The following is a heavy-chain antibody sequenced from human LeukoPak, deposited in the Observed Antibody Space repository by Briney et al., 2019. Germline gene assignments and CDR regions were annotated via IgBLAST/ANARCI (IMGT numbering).Heavy chain of an antibody. D-gene: IGHD6-6*01. J-gene: IGHJ4*02. CDR2: IYYSGST. Sequence: SETLSLTCTVSGGSISSSSYYWGWIRQPPGTGLEWIGSIYYSGSTNYNPSLKSRVTISVDTSKNQFSLNLSSVTAADTAVYYCARGYSSSSGVDYWGQGTLVTVSS. V-gene: IGHV4-39*07. CDR3: ARGYSSSSGVDY. CDR1: GGSISSSSYY.